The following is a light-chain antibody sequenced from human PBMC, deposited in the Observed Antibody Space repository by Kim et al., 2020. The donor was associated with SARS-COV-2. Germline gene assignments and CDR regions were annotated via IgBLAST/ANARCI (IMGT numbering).Light chain of an antibody. CDR1: SSNIGINT. J-gene: IGLJ1*01. CDR3: AAWDDSLNGFYV. V-gene: IGLV1-44*01. CDR2: SNN. Sequence: ELTQPPSASGTTGQRVTISCSGSSSNIGINTVNWYQQLPGTAPKLLIYSNNQRPSGVPDRFSGSKSGTSASLAISGLQSEDEADYYCAAWDDSLNGFYVFGTGTKVTVL.